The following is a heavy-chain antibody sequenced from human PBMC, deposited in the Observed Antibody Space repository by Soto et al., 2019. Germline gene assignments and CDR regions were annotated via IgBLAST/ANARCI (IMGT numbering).Heavy chain of an antibody. CDR3: ARLTIFGVVPASYYYYYGMDV. J-gene: IGHJ6*02. V-gene: IGHV4-39*01. CDR2: IYYIGST. D-gene: IGHD3-3*01. Sequence: SETLSLTCTVSGGSISSSSYYWGWIRQPPGKGLEWIGSIYYIGSTYYNPSLKSRVTISVDTSKNQFSLKLSSVTAADTAVYYCARLTIFGVVPASYYYYYGMDVWGQGTTVTVSS. CDR1: GGSISSSSYY.